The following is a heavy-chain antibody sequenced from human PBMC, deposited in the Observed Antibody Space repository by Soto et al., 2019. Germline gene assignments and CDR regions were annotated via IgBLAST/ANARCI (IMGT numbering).Heavy chain of an antibody. CDR3: ARDSVGIGYD. Sequence: QVQLQESGPGLVKPSETLSLTCAVSGGSISGYYWSWIRQPPGKRLEWIGYIYYRGYTNYNPSLKSRVTISVDRSKNQFSLELRSVTASDTAVYYCARDSVGIGYDWGQGTLVTVSS. D-gene: IGHD5-12*01. CDR2: IYYRGYT. CDR1: GGSISGYY. J-gene: IGHJ4*02. V-gene: IGHV4-59*01.